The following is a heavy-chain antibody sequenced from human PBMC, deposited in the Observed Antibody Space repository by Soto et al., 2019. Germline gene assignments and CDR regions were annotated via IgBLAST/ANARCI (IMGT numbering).Heavy chain of an antibody. Sequence: GGSLRLSCTASGFTFGDYAMSWFRQAPGKGLEWVGFIRSKAYGGTTEYAASVKGRFTISRDDSKSIAYLQMNSLKTEDTAVYYCTRDHSRGSGWYYDAFDIWGQGTMVTVSS. CDR1: GFTFGDYA. V-gene: IGHV3-49*03. J-gene: IGHJ3*02. CDR3: TRDHSRGSGWYYDAFDI. D-gene: IGHD6-19*01. CDR2: IRSKAYGGTT.